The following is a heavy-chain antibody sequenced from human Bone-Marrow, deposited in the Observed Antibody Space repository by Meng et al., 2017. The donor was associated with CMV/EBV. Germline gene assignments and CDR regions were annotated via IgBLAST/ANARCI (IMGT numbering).Heavy chain of an antibody. D-gene: IGHD4/OR15-4a*01. V-gene: IGHV3-11*06. Sequence: VQVVESGGGLFRPGGSLGLSCAASGFIFSDYYMSWIRQAPGKGLEWVSYISSSSSYTNYADSVKGRFTISRDNAKNSLYLQMNSLRAEDTAVYYCAGQTMAVDYWGQGTLVTVSS. CDR2: ISSSSSYT. CDR3: AGQTMAVDY. J-gene: IGHJ4*02. CDR1: GFIFSDYY.